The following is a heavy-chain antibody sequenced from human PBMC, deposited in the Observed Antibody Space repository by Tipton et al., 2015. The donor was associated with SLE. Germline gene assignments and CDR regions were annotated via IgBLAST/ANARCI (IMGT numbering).Heavy chain of an antibody. CDR1: GGSISSGDCY. V-gene: IGHV4-30-4*01. CDR3: ARDSSSGIVVVTAPFDY. CDR2: IYYSGST. D-gene: IGHD2-21*02. Sequence: TLSLTCTVSGGSISSGDCYWSWIRQPPGKGLEWIGYIYYSGSTYYNPSLKSRVTISVDTSKNQFSLKLSSVTAADTAVYYCARDSSSGIVVVTAPFDYWGQGTLVTVSS. J-gene: IGHJ4*02.